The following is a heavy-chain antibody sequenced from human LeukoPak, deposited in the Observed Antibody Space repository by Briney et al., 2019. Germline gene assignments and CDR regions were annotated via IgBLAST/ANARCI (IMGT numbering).Heavy chain of an antibody. J-gene: IGHJ6*03. CDR1: GFTFSSYG. Sequence: GGSLRLSCAASGFTFSSYGMHWVRQAPGKGLEWVAFIRYDEISQYYANSVKGRFTISRDNSKNTLSLQMNSLRLEDTAVYYCARAGYCSTTGCPDYYYMDVWGKGTTVTVSS. CDR2: IRYDEISQ. CDR3: ARAGYCSTTGCPDYYYMDV. V-gene: IGHV3-30*02. D-gene: IGHD2-2*01.